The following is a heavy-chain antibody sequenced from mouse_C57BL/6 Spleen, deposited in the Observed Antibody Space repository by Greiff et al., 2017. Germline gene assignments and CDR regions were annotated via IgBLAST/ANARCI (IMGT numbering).Heavy chain of an antibody. V-gene: IGHV1-69*01. CDR3: ARSGLRLRQYYFDY. J-gene: IGHJ2*01. CDR1: GYTFTSYW. Sequence: QVQLQQPGAELVMPGASVKLSCKASGYTFTSYWMHWVKQRPGQGLEWIGEIDPSDSYTNYNQKFKGKSTLTVDKSSSTAYMQLSSLTSEDSAVYDCARSGLRLRQYYFDYWGQGTTLTVSS. CDR2: IDPSDSYT. D-gene: IGHD2-4*01.